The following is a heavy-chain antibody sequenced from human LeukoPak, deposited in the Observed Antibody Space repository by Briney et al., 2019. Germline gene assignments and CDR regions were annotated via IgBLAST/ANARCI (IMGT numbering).Heavy chain of an antibody. CDR1: GYTFTNYA. CDR3: AREGFGSGTNLEVGYFDY. D-gene: IGHD3-10*01. Sequence: ASVKVSCKASGYTFTNYAMHWVRQAPGQRLEWMGWINTGGDTAYSQRFQGRVTIISDTSASTAYMDLSNLRSEDTAVYYCAREGFGSGTNLEVGYFDYWSQGSLVTVSS. CDR2: INTGGDT. J-gene: IGHJ4*02. V-gene: IGHV1-3*04.